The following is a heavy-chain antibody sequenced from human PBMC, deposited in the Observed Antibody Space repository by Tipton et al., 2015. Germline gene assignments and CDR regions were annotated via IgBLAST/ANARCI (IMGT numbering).Heavy chain of an antibody. Sequence: TLSLTCTVSGDSMTTGIYYWSWIRQHPGKGLEWIGYIYHSGITYYNPSLKSRLTISLDKSRSRFSLQLSSVTAADTAVYYCARSGDTYSDYWGRGTLVTVSS. CDR3: ARSGDTYSDY. CDR1: GDSMTTGIYY. V-gene: IGHV4-31*03. CDR2: IYHSGIT. D-gene: IGHD4-11*01. J-gene: IGHJ4*02.